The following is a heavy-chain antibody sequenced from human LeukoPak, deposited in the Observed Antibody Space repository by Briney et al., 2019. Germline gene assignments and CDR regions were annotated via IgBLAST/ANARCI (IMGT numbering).Heavy chain of an antibody. CDR3: AGRGY. D-gene: IGHD3-10*01. Sequence: PGGSLRLSCAASGFIFSDYTLPWVRQAPGKGLEWVAVILYDGSQKYYADSVRGRFTISRDNSKNTMSLEMNSLRAEDSAVYYCAGRGYWGQGTVVTVSS. CDR2: ILYDGSQK. CDR1: GFIFSDYT. J-gene: IGHJ4*02. V-gene: IGHV3-30-3*01.